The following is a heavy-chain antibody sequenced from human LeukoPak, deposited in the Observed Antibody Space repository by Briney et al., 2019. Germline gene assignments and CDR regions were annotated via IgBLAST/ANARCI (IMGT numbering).Heavy chain of an antibody. CDR3: ARGYGSGGSCYDY. J-gene: IGHJ4*02. CDR1: GFTFSSYW. CDR2: IKQDGSEK. D-gene: IGHD2-15*01. Sequence: GGSLRLSCAASGFTFSSYWMSWVRQAPGKGLEWVANIKQDGSEKYYVDSVKGRFTISRDNAKNSLYLQMNSLRAEDTAVYYCARGYGSGGSCYDYWGQGTLVTVSS. V-gene: IGHV3-7*04.